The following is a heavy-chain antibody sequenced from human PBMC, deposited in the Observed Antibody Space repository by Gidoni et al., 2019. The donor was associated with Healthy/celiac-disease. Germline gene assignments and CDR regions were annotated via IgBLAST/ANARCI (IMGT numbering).Heavy chain of an antibody. Sequence: EVQLVESGGGLVQPGGSLRLSCAASGFTFSSYSMNWVRQAPGKGLEWVSYISSSSSTIYYADSVKGRFTISRDNAKNSLYLQMNSLRAEDTAVYYCARGKYDILTGHGGWFDPWGQGTLVTVSS. CDR2: ISSSSSTI. D-gene: IGHD3-9*01. CDR3: ARGKYDILTGHGGWFDP. J-gene: IGHJ5*02. V-gene: IGHV3-48*01. CDR1: GFTFSSYS.